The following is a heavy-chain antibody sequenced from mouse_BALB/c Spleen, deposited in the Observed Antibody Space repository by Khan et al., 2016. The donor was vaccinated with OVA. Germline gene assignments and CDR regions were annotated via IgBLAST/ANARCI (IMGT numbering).Heavy chain of an antibody. V-gene: IGHV5-17*02. J-gene: IGHJ1*01. CDR1: GFTFSSFG. D-gene: IGHD2-1*01. CDR2: ISSGSSTI. CDR3: ARSGGNFHWYFDV. Sequence: EVQLVASGGGLVQPGGSRKLSCAASGFTFSSFGMHWVRQAPKKGLEWVAYISSGSSTIYYVDTVKGRFTISRDNPKNTLFLQMTSLRSEDTAMYYCARSGGNFHWYFDVWGAGTSVTVSS.